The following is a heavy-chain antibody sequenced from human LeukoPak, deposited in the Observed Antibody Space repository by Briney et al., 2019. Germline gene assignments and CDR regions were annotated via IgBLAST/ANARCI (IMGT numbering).Heavy chain of an antibody. J-gene: IGHJ3*02. CDR3: ARAGHVITMIVVLDAFDI. CDR1: GFTFSSYE. Sequence: GGSLRLSCAAYGFTFSSYEMNWVRQAPGKGLEWLSYISSSGSTIYYADSVKGRFTISGDNAKSSLYLQMNTLRAEDTALYYCARAGHVITMIVVLDAFDIWGQGTMVSVSS. D-gene: IGHD3-22*01. V-gene: IGHV3-48*03. CDR2: ISSSGSTI.